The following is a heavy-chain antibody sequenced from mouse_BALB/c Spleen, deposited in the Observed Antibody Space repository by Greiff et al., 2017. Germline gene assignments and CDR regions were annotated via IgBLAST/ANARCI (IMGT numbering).Heavy chain of an antibody. CDR2: INPNNGDT. CDR3: AGDDYDGWFAY. J-gene: IGHJ3*01. Sequence: VKQSHGKSLEWIGDINPNNGDTFYNQKFKGKATLTVDKSSSTAYMQLNSLTSEDSAVYYCAGDDYDGWFAYWGQGTLVTVSA. V-gene: IGHV1-18*01. D-gene: IGHD2-4*01.